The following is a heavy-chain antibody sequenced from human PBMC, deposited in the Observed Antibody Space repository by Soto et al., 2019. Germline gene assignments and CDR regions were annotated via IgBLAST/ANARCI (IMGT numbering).Heavy chain of an antibody. CDR3: TSHLVELSFPRAFDI. CDR1: GFTVSGSA. V-gene: IGHV3-73*01. CDR2: IRSKTNSYAT. D-gene: IGHD3-16*02. J-gene: IGHJ3*02. Sequence: EVQLVESGGGLVQPGGSLKLSCAASGFTVSGSAVHWVRQASGKGLEWVGRIRSKTNSYATAYAASVKGRFTISRDDSKNTAYLQMNSLKTEDTPVYYCTSHLVELSFPRAFDIWGQGTMVTVSS.